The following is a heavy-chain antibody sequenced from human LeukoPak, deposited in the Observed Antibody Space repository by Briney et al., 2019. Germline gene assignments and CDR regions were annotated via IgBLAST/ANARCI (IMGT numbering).Heavy chain of an antibody. J-gene: IGHJ4*02. CDR3: VRDMSGVVAASTEEY. CDR2: IRYDGSNK. CDR1: GFTFSNYG. Sequence: GGSLRLSCAASGFTFSNYGMHWVRRPPGKGLEWVTFIRYDGSNKYYADSLKGRFTISRDNAKKSLYLQMSSLRVEDTAVYYCVRDMSGVVAASTEEYWGQGTLVTVSS. V-gene: IGHV3-30*02. D-gene: IGHD2-15*01.